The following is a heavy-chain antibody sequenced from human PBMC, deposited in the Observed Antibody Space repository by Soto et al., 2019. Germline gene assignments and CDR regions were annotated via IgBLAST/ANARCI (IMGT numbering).Heavy chain of an antibody. D-gene: IGHD2-2*01. V-gene: IGHV4-34*01. CDR1: GGSFSGYY. J-gene: IGHJ6*02. CDR2: INHSGST. CDR3: ASSPRGYCSSTSCRELGNYYGMDV. Sequence: SETLSLTCAVYGGSFSGYYWSWIRQPPGRGLEWIGEINHSGSTNYSPSFQGHVTISADKSISTAYLQWSSLKASDTAMYYCASSPRGYCSSTSCRELGNYYGMDVWGQGTTVTVSS.